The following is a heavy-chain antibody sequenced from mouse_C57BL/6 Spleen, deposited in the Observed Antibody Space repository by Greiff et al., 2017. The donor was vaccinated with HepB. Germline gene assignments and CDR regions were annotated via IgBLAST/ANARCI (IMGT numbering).Heavy chain of an antibody. CDR2: SRNKANDYTT. CDR1: GFTFSDFY. V-gene: IGHV7-1*01. Sequence: EVKLVESGGGLVQSGRSLRLSCATSGFTFSDFYMEWVRQAPGKGLEWIAASRNKANDYTTEYSASVKGRFIVSRDTSQSILYLQMNALRAEDTAIYYCARDEGYGEGFAYWGQGTLVTVSA. D-gene: IGHD1-2*01. CDR3: ARDEGYGEGFAY. J-gene: IGHJ3*01.